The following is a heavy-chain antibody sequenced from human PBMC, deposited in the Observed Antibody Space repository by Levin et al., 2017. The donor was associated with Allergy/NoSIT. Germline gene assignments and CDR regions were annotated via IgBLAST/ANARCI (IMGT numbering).Heavy chain of an antibody. CDR3: AKDDGDYLTPPLRYYDGMDG. CDR2: ISGSGGST. D-gene: IGHD4-17*01. V-gene: IGHV3-23*01. J-gene: IGHJ6*02. CDR1: GFTFSSYA. Sequence: GESLKISCAASGFTFSSYAMSWVRQAPGKGLEWVSAISGSGGSTYYADSVKGRFTISRDNSKNTLYLQMNSLRAEDTAVYYCAKDDGDYLTPPLRYYDGMDGWGQGTTVTVSS.